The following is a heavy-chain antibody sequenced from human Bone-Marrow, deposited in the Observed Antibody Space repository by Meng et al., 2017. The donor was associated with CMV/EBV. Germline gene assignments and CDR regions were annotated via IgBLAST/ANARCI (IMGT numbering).Heavy chain of an antibody. Sequence: SLKISCAASGFTFDDYAMHWVRQAPGKGLEWVSGISWNSGSIGYADSVKGRFTISRDSSKNTLYLQMNSLRPEDTAVYYCVRVYGGNSGCWGQGTLVTVSS. CDR2: ISWNSGSI. J-gene: IGHJ4*01. V-gene: IGHV3-9*01. D-gene: IGHD4-23*01. CDR3: VRVYGGNSGC. CDR1: GFTFDDYA.